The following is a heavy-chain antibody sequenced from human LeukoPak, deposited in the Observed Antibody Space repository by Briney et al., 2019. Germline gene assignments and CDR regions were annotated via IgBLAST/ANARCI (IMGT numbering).Heavy chain of an antibody. CDR3: AGEDYRDYSSSWYYFDY. J-gene: IGHJ4*02. D-gene: IGHD4-17*01. Sequence: GSLRLSCAASGFTFSSYSMNWVRQAPGKGLEWVSSISSSSSYIYYADSVKGRFTISRDNAKNSLYLQMNSLRAEDTAVYYCAGEDYRDYSSSWYYFDYWGQGTLVTVSP. V-gene: IGHV3-21*01. CDR1: GFTFSSYS. CDR2: ISSSSSYI.